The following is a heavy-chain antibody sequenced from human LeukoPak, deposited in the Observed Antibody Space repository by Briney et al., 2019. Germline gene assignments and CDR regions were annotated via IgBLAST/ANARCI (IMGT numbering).Heavy chain of an antibody. Sequence: GGSLRLSCAASGFTFSSYEMNWVRQAPGKGLEWVSYISSSGSTIYYADSVKGRFTISRDNAKNTLYLQMNSLRAEDTAVYYCAKDYSFLLNWFDPWGQGTLVTVSS. V-gene: IGHV3-48*03. D-gene: IGHD2-15*01. J-gene: IGHJ5*02. CDR2: ISSSGSTI. CDR1: GFTFSSYE. CDR3: AKDYSFLLNWFDP.